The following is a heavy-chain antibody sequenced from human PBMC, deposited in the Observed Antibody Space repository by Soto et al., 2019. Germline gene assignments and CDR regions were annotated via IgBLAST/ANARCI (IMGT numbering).Heavy chain of an antibody. CDR2: ISYDGSNK. CDR1: GFTFSSYG. V-gene: IGHV3-30*18. J-gene: IGHJ6*02. CDR3: AKDLGSVGYYYGMDV. Sequence: GGSLRLSCAASGFTFSSYGMHWVRQAPGKGLEWVAVISYDGSNKYYADSVKGRFTISRDNSKNTLYLQMNSLRAEDTAVYYCAKDLGSVGYYYGMDVWGQGTTVTVSS.